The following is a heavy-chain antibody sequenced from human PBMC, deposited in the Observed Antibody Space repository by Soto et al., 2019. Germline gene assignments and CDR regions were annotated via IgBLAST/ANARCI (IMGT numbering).Heavy chain of an antibody. D-gene: IGHD2-2*01. CDR2: ISAYNGNT. Sequence: ASVKVSCKASGYTFTSYGITWVRQAPGQGLEWMGWISAYNGNTNYAQNLQGRVTMTTDTSTSTAYMELRSLTSDDTAVCYCAKPVGYCSGTTCRYGMDVWGQGTTVTVSS. CDR3: AKPVGYCSGTTCRYGMDV. V-gene: IGHV1-18*04. CDR1: GYTFTSYG. J-gene: IGHJ6*02.